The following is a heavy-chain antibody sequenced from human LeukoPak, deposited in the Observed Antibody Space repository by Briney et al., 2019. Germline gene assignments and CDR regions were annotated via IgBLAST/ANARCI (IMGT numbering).Heavy chain of an antibody. D-gene: IGHD3-10*01. J-gene: IGHJ4*02. Sequence: ASVKVSCKASGYTFTSYDINWVRQATGQGLEWMGWMNPNSGNTGYAQKFQGRVTMTRNTSISTAYMELSSLRSEDTAVYYCARSIRVRGVIVKYYFDYWGQGTLVTVSS. CDR2: MNPNSGNT. V-gene: IGHV1-8*01. CDR3: ARSIRVRGVIVKYYFDY. CDR1: GYTFTSYD.